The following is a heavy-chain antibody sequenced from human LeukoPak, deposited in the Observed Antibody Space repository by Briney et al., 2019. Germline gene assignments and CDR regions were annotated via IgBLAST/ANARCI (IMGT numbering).Heavy chain of an antibody. J-gene: IGHJ4*02. CDR1: GFIFSDFS. CDR2: MTEYGTEI. Sequence: GGSLRLSCGASGFIFSDFSMSWVRQTPGKGLEWVAKMTEYGTEIFYVDFVKGRFTISRDNAKNLLYLQMNSLRVEDTAVYYCARPRGCGTATCNNFDYWGQGTLVSVSS. D-gene: IGHD2-21*01. V-gene: IGHV3-7*01. CDR3: ARPRGCGTATCNNFDY.